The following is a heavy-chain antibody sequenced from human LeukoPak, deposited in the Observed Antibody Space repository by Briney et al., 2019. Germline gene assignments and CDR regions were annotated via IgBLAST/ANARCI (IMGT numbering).Heavy chain of an antibody. CDR3: ARDCGGGSCYGPYDAFDI. Sequence: GGSPRLSCAASGFTFSSYAMSWVRQAPGKGLEWVSVISGSGGSTYYADSVKGRFTISRDNSKNTLYLQMNSLRAEDTAVYYCARDCGGGSCYGPYDAFDIWGQGTMVTVSS. CDR1: GFTFSSYA. V-gene: IGHV3-23*01. CDR2: ISGSGGST. J-gene: IGHJ3*02. D-gene: IGHD2-15*01.